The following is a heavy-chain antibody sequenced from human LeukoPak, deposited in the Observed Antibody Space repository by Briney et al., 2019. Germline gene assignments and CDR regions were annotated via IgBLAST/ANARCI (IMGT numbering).Heavy chain of an antibody. CDR2: IIPIFGTA. V-gene: IGHV1-69*05. D-gene: IGHD5-18*01. CDR3: AKEHVDTAMVTLLDY. Sequence: ASVKVSCKASGGTFSSYAISWVRQAPGQGLEWMGMIIPIFGTANYAQKFQGRVTITTDESTSTAYMELSSLRSEDTAVYYCAKEHVDTAMVTLLDYWGQGTLVTVSS. CDR1: GGTFSSYA. J-gene: IGHJ4*02.